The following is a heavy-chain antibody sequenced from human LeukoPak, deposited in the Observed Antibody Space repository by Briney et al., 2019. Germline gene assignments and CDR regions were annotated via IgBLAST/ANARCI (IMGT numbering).Heavy chain of an antibody. V-gene: IGHV3-66*01. CDR3: THGDYPLTY. CDR2: IYANGDT. CDR1: GLTVNNNY. J-gene: IGHJ4*02. D-gene: IGHD4-17*01. Sequence: GGSLRLSCAASGLTVNNNYWHWVRQAPGQGLEWVSIIYANGDTLYTASVRGRFTFSRDSSKNTLYLRMNSLRAEDTAVYYCTHGDYPLTYWGQGTLVTVSS.